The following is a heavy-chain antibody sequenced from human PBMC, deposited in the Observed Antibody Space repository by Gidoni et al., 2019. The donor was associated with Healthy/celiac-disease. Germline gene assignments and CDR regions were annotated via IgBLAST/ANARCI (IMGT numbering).Heavy chain of an antibody. CDR3: ARVSGWYYFDY. CDR2: IYHSGST. V-gene: IGHV4-38-2*01. D-gene: IGHD6-19*01. CDR1: GYSISSGYY. Sequence: QVQLQESGPGLVKPSETLSLTCAVSGYSISSGYYWGWIRQPPGKGLEWIGSIYHSGSTDYNPSLKSRVTISVDTSKNQFSLKLSSVTAADTAVYYCARVSGWYYFDYWGQGTLVTVSS. J-gene: IGHJ4*02.